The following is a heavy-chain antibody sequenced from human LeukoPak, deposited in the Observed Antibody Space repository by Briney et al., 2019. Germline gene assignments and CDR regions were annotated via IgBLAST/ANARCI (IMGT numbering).Heavy chain of an antibody. V-gene: IGHV3-74*01. CDR3: TRGDPTMAPDH. J-gene: IGHJ4*02. D-gene: IGHD5-18*01. CDR2: INADGTSA. Sequence: GGSLRLSCAASGFTFSSYWMHWVRQAPGKGLVWVARINADGTSATYADSVKGRFTISRDNAKSTLYLQINSLRDEDTALYYCTRGDPTMAPDHWGQGTLITVSS. CDR1: GFTFSSYW.